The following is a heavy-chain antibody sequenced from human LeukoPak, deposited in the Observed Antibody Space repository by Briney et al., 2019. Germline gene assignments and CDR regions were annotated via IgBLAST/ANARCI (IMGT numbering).Heavy chain of an antibody. CDR1: GFTFSSYA. Sequence: GGSLRPSCAASGFTFSSYAMHWVRQAPGKGLEYVSAISSNGGSTYYANSVKGRFTISRDNSKNTLYLQMGSLRAEDMAVYYCARGIVVVPAAMGYYFDYWGQGTLVTVSS. D-gene: IGHD2-2*01. V-gene: IGHV3-64*01. J-gene: IGHJ4*02. CDR3: ARGIVVVPAAMGYYFDY. CDR2: ISSNGGST.